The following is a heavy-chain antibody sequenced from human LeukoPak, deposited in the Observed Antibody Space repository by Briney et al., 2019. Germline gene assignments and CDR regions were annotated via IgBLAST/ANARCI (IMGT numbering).Heavy chain of an antibody. V-gene: IGHV3-30*04. CDR1: GFTFSSYV. J-gene: IGHJ4*02. CDR2: ISYDGSNK. CDR3: ARDYDILTGYPDY. D-gene: IGHD3-9*01. Sequence: GRSLRLSCAASGFTFSSYVMRWVRQAPGKGLEWVAVISYDGSNKYYADSVKGRFTISRDNSKNTLYLQMNSLSAEDTAVYYCARDYDILTGYPDYWGQGTLVTVSS.